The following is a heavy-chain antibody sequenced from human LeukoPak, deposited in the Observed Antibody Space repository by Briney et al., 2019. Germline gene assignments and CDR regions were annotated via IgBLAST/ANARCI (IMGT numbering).Heavy chain of an antibody. CDR3: ARDPFGGVFDY. D-gene: IGHD2-8*02. J-gene: IGHJ4*02. Sequence: SETLSITCTVSGGSVSSGSYYWSWIRQPPGKGLEWIGYIYYSGSTNYNPSLKSRVTISVDTSKNQFSLKLSSVTAADTAVYYCARDPFGGVFDYWGQGTLVTVSS. V-gene: IGHV4-61*01. CDR2: IYYSGST. CDR1: GGSVSSGSYY.